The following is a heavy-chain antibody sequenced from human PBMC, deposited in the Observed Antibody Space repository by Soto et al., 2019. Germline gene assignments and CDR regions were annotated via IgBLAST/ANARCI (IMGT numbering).Heavy chain of an antibody. J-gene: IGHJ4*02. CDR1: GGSLSGYY. D-gene: IGHD1-26*01. Sequence: LSLTCAVYGGSLSGYYWSWIRQPPGKALVWIGEINYSGNTNYNPSLKSRVTISVDTSKNQLFLNLTSVTAADTAMYYCARHHVRGRTIAGAAEFWGQGTLVTVSS. V-gene: IGHV4-34*01. CDR3: ARHHVRGRTIAGAAEF. CDR2: INYSGNT.